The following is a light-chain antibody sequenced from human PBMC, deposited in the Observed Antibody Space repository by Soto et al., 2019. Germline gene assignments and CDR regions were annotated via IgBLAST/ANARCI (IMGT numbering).Light chain of an antibody. J-gene: IGKJ1*01. Sequence: PSPXSASVGXTCTISCGASQNINSWLAWYQQKPGKAPNLLIYDASTLESGVPSRFSGSGSGTEFTLTISSLQPEDFATYYCQQFHSFSRTFGQGTKVDIK. V-gene: IGKV1-5*01. CDR3: QQFHSFSRT. CDR1: QNINSW. CDR2: DAS.